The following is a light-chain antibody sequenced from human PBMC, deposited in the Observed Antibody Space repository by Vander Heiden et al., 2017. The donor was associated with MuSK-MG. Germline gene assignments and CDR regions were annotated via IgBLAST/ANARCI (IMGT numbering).Light chain of an antibody. CDR3: QQTYSITL. CDR2: AAS. CDR1: QSISNY. J-gene: IGKJ3*01. V-gene: IGKV1-39*01. Sequence: DIQMTQSPSSLSASVGYRVTITCRASQSISNYVNWYQHKPGKAPKLMIDAASRLQSGVPSRCSGSGSGTDFTLTISSLQPEDLATYYCQQTYSITLFGHGTKVEIK.